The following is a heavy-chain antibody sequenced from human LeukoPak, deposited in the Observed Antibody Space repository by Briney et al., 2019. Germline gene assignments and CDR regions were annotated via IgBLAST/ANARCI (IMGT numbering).Heavy chain of an antibody. D-gene: IGHD5-12*01. V-gene: IGHV3-33*06. J-gene: IGHJ4*02. CDR3: AKEIQWLRLDY. CDR2: IWYDGSNK. CDR1: GFTFSSYG. Sequence: PGRSLRLSCAASGFTFSSYGMHWVRQAPGKGLEWVAVIWYDGSNKYYADSVKGRFTISRDNSKNTLYLQMNSLRAEDTAVYYCAKEIQWLRLDYWGQGTLVTVSS.